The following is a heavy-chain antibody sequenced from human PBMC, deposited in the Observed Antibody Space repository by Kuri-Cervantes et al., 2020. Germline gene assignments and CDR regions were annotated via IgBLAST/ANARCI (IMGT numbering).Heavy chain of an antibody. Sequence: GGSLRLSCAASGFTFSSYAMHWVRQAPGKGLEWVAVISYDGSNKYYADSVKGRFTISRDNSKNTLYLQMNSLRAEDTAVYYCASCSGGSCARLDYWGQGTLVTVSS. D-gene: IGHD2-15*01. V-gene: IGHV3-30-3*01. CDR1: GFTFSSYA. CDR2: ISYDGSNK. J-gene: IGHJ4*02. CDR3: ASCSGGSCARLDY.